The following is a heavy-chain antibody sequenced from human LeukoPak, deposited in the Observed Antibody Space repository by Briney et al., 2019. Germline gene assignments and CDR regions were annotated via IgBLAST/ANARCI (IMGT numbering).Heavy chain of an antibody. CDR2: IKSKTDGGTT. D-gene: IGHD4-17*01. CDR1: GFTFSNAW. Sequence: PGGSLRLSCAASGFTFSNAWMSWVRQAPGKGREWVGRIKSKTDGGTTDYAAPVKGRFTISRDDSKNTLYLQMNSLKTEDTAVYYCTTDFAATEGNYYYGMDVWGQGTTVTVSS. V-gene: IGHV3-15*01. CDR3: TTDFAATEGNYYYGMDV. J-gene: IGHJ6*02.